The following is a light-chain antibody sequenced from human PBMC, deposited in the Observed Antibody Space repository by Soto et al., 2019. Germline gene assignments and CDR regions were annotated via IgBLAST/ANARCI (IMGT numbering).Light chain of an antibody. CDR2: ASS. CDR1: QTVSNN. V-gene: IGKV1-39*01. J-gene: IGKJ3*01. CDR3: QQDNMTPFT. Sequence: DIQMTQSPSSLSASVGDRVTITCRTSQTVSNNLNWYQRKPGKAPSLLIYASSTLQSGVPSRFIGSGSETEFTLTISSLQPEDFATYCCQQDNMTPFTFGPGTKVDI.